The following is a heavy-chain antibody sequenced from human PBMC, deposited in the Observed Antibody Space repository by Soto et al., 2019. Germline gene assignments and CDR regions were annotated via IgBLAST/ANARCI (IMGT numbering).Heavy chain of an antibody. J-gene: IGHJ4*02. D-gene: IGHD4-17*01. Sequence: QVPLVQSGAEVKKPGASVKVSCKASGYTFTSYAMHWVRQAPGQRLEWMGWINAGNGNTKYSQKFQGRVTITRDTSASTAYMELSSLRSEDTAVYYCAVGTTVTRFFDYWGQGTLVTVSS. CDR3: AVGTTVTRFFDY. CDR2: INAGNGNT. V-gene: IGHV1-3*01. CDR1: GYTFTSYA.